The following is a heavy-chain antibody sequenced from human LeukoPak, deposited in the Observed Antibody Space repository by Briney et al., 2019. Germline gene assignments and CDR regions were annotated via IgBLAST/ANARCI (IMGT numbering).Heavy chain of an antibody. J-gene: IGHJ4*02. CDR1: GFTFHNYW. Sequence: GGSLRLSCAASGFTFHNYWMSWVRQAPGEGLEWVSAISGSGGSTYYADSVKGRFTISRDNSKDTLYLQMNSLRAEDTAVYYCAKDIVVVAATEDYWGQGTLVTVSS. CDR2: ISGSGGST. CDR3: AKDIVVVAATEDY. D-gene: IGHD2-15*01. V-gene: IGHV3-23*01.